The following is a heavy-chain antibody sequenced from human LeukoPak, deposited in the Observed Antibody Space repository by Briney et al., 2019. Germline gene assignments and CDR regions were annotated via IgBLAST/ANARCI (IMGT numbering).Heavy chain of an antibody. V-gene: IGHV4-59*01. CDR1: DGSLSSYY. CDR2: IYYSGSA. D-gene: IGHD6-19*01. Sequence: SETLSLTCTVSDGSLSSYYWSWIRQTPGKGLEWIGYIYYSGSAHYNPSLKSRVTISVDTSKNQFSLKVTSVTATDTAVYYCARVAAPIAVAGTGASDIWGQGTLVTVSS. J-gene: IGHJ3*02. CDR3: ARVAAPIAVAGTGASDI.